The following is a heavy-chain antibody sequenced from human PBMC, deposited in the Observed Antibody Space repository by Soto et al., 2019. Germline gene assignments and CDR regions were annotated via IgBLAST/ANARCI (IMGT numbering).Heavy chain of an antibody. CDR3: AKGVEAAYYYGSSGYYGFDY. Sequence: EVQLLESGGGLVQPGGSLRLSCAASGFTFSSYAMSWVRQAPGKGLEWVSAISGGAGSTNYADSVKGRFTISRDNSKXTXSXXMNSLRAEDTAVYYCAKGVEAAYYYGSSGYYGFDYWGQGTLVTVSS. CDR1: GFTFSSYA. CDR2: ISGGAGST. J-gene: IGHJ4*02. V-gene: IGHV3-23*01. D-gene: IGHD3-22*01.